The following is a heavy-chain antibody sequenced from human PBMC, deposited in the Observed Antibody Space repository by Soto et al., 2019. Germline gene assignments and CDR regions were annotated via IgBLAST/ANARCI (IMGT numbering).Heavy chain of an antibody. J-gene: IGHJ6*02. V-gene: IGHV3-23*01. Sequence: GESLKISCAGSGFTFSRYAMNWVRQAPGKGLEWVSIISSRGDRTSYAESVKGRFTISRDDSKNTLFLHMNSLGAEDTAVYYCAKETGYGYGFQPNALDVWGQGTTVTVSS. CDR2: ISSRGDRT. CDR3: AKETGYGYGFQPNALDV. CDR1: GFTFSRYA. D-gene: IGHD5-18*01.